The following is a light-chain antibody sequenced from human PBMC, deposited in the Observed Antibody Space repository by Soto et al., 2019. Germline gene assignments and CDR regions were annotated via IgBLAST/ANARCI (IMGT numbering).Light chain of an antibody. J-gene: IGLJ1*01. Sequence: QSVLTRQPSASGTPGQGVTISCSGSTSNIGSNYVYLYQQLPGTAPKLLIYRNNQRPSGVPDRFSGSKSGTSASLAISGLRSDDEADYFCATWDDSLNGFYVFGTGTKVTVL. CDR1: TSNIGSNY. CDR3: ATWDDSLNGFYV. V-gene: IGLV1-47*01. CDR2: RNN.